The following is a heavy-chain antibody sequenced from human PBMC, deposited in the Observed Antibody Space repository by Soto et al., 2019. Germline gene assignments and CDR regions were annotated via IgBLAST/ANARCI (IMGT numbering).Heavy chain of an antibody. CDR3: AKTLYYYGMDL. J-gene: IGHJ6*02. V-gene: IGHV3-9*01. Sequence: EVQLVESGGGLVQPGRSLRLSCAASGFTFDDYAMHWVRQAPGKGLEWVSSISWNGGSIGYADSVKGRFIISRDNAKNSLCLQMNSLRPEDTALYYCAKTLYYYGMDLWAQGTTVTVSS. CDR1: GFTFDDYA. CDR2: ISWNGGSI.